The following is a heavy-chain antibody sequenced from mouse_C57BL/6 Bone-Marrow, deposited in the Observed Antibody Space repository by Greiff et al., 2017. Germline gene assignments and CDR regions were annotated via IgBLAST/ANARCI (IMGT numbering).Heavy chain of an antibody. D-gene: IGHD2-3*01. CDR2: IYPGSGST. V-gene: IGHV1-55*01. CDR1: GYTFTSYW. J-gene: IGHJ4*01. CDR3: ARRGAQSMFYAMDY. Sequence: QVQLQQPGAELVKPGASVKMSCKASGYTFTSYWITWVKQRPGQGLEWIGDIYPGSGSTNYNEKFKSKATLTVDKSSSTAYMQLSSLTSEDYAVDYYARRGAQSMFYAMDYWGQGTSVTVSS.